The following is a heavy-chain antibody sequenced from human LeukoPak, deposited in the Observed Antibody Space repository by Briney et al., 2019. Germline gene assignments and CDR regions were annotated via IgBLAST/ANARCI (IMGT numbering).Heavy chain of an antibody. Sequence: SQTLSLTCAISGDSVSSNSAAWNWIRQSPSRGLEWLGRTYYRSKWYNDYAVPVKSRITINPDTSKNQFSLQLNSVTPEDTAVYYCARVGGLGYRYYYGMDVWGQGTTVTVSS. CDR1: GDSVSSNSAA. CDR3: ARVGGLGYRYYYGMDV. V-gene: IGHV6-1*01. D-gene: IGHD2-15*01. CDR2: TYYRSKWYN. J-gene: IGHJ6*02.